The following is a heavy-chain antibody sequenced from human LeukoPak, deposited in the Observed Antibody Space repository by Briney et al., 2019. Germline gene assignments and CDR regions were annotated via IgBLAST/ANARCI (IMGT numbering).Heavy chain of an antibody. Sequence: GGSLRLSCAASGFTFSSYGMHWVRQAPGKGLEWVAVISYDGSNKYYADSVKGRFTISRDNSKNTLYLQMNSLRAEDTAVYYCAKDPDYGDYINYYFDYWGQGTLVTVSS. CDR1: GFTFSSYG. J-gene: IGHJ4*02. CDR2: ISYDGSNK. CDR3: AKDPDYGDYINYYFDY. V-gene: IGHV3-30*18. D-gene: IGHD4-17*01.